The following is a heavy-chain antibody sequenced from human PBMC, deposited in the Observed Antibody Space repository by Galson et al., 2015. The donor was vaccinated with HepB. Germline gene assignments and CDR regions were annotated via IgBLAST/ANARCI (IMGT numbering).Heavy chain of an antibody. CDR1: GFTFSTYS. J-gene: IGHJ4*02. V-gene: IGHV3-48*01. CDR3: AKDFCRADNCDPFDY. CDR2: INGGSSTT. Sequence: SLRLSCAASGFTFSTYSMTWVRQAPGKGLEWVSYINGGSSTTYYADSVKGRFTISRDDSKNTVYLQMNSVRVEDTAVYFCAKDFCRADNCDPFDYWGQGTLVTVSS. D-gene: IGHD2-15*01.